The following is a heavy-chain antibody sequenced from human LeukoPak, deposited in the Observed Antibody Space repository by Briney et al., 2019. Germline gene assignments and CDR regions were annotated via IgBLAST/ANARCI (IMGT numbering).Heavy chain of an antibody. Sequence: GGSLRLSCAASGFTFSYYNMNWVRQAPGKPMEWVSSITSSGTYIFYADSVKGRFTISRDNSKNTLYLQMNRLRVEDTAVYYCARDIGPLDYWGQGTLVTVSS. D-gene: IGHD3-10*01. CDR1: GFTFSYYN. V-gene: IGHV3-21*01. J-gene: IGHJ4*02. CDR2: ITSSGTYI. CDR3: ARDIGPLDY.